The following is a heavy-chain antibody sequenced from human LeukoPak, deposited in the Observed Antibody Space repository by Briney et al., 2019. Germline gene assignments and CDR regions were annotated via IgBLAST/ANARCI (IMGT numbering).Heavy chain of an antibody. V-gene: IGHV3-21*01. CDR2: ISSSSSYI. D-gene: IGHD2-15*01. Sequence: GGSLRLSCAASGFTFSSYSMNWVRQAPGKGLEWVSSISSSSSYIYYADSVEGRFTISRDNAKNSLYLQMNSLRAEDTAVYYCAREGWTDAFDIWGQGTMVTVSS. CDR1: GFTFSSYS. CDR3: AREGWTDAFDI. J-gene: IGHJ3*02.